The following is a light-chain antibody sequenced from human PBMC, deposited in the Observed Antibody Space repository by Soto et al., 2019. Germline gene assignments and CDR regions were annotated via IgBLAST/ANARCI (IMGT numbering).Light chain of an antibody. V-gene: IGKV1-39*01. CDR3: QQSYNSPQT. CDR1: QTIMTF. J-gene: IGKJ1*01. Sequence: IPMTQSPSSMSASXGDEVTISCRTRQTIMTFLNWYQLKPGKPPRFXXYAASSLQGGVPSRFSGSGSGTDFTLTISSPQPEDFATYSGQQSYNSPQTFGQGTKVDI. CDR2: AAS.